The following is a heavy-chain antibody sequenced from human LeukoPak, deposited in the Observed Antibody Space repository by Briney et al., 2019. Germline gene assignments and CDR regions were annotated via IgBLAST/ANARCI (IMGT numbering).Heavy chain of an antibody. CDR1: GGSVSSGSYY. CDR2: IYYSGST. Sequence: SETLSLTCTVSGGSVSSGSYYWSWIRQPPGKGLEWIGYIYYSGSTDYNPSLKSRVTISVDTSKNQFSLKLSSVTAADTAVYYCAREGSRDGYNPFDYWGQGTLVTVSS. J-gene: IGHJ4*02. V-gene: IGHV4-61*01. CDR3: AREGSRDGYNPFDY. D-gene: IGHD5-24*01.